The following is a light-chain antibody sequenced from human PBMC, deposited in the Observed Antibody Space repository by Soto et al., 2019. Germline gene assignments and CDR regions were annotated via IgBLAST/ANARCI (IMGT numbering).Light chain of an antibody. Sequence: EIVLTQSPGTLSLSPGERATLSCKASQSVSSNFLAWYQRKPGQAPRLLIYGASYRATDIPYRFSGSGSGTDFTLTITRLEPEDFAVYYCPQYGTSPPTFGQGTKVEF. J-gene: IGKJ1*01. CDR2: GAS. CDR1: QSVSSNF. CDR3: PQYGTSPPT. V-gene: IGKV3-20*01.